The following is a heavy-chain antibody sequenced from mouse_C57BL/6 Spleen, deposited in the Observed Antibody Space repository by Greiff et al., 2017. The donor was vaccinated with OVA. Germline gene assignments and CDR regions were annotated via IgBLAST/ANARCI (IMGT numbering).Heavy chain of an antibody. D-gene: IGHD1-1*01. CDR3: AIELTTLVGDAMDY. J-gene: IGHJ4*01. CDR2: INPGSGGT. CDR1: GYAFTNYL. Sequence: VQLQESGAELVRPGTSVKVSCKASGYAFTNYLIEWVKQRPGKGLEWIGEINPGSGGTNYNEKFKGKATLTADKSSSTAYMQLSSLTSEDSAVYFCAIELTTLVGDAMDYWGQGTSVTVSS. V-gene: IGHV1-54*01.